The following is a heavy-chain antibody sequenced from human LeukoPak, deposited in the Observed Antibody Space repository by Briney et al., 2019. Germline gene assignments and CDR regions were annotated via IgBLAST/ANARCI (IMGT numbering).Heavy chain of an antibody. Sequence: ASVKVSCKASGYTFTSYYMHWVRQAPGQGLEWRGIINPSGGSTSYAQKFQGRVTMTRDTSTSTVYMELSSLRSEDTAVYYCARDRGAREFDPWGQGTLVTVSS. D-gene: IGHD3-10*01. CDR3: ARDRGAREFDP. CDR2: INPSGGST. J-gene: IGHJ5*02. CDR1: GYTFTSYY. V-gene: IGHV1-46*01.